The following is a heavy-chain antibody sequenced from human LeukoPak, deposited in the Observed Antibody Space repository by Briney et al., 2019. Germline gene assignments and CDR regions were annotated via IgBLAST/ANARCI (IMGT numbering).Heavy chain of an antibody. Sequence: LSGGSLRLSCAASGFTFSSYAVSWVRQAPGKGLEWVSAISGGGHTTYYADSVKGRFTISRDNSKNSLYLQMNSLRAEDTAVYYCASGPYYYDSSGYPAAFDIWGQGTMVTVSS. V-gene: IGHV3-23*01. D-gene: IGHD3-22*01. CDR3: ASGPYYYDSSGYPAAFDI. J-gene: IGHJ3*02. CDR2: ISGGGHTT. CDR1: GFTFSSYA.